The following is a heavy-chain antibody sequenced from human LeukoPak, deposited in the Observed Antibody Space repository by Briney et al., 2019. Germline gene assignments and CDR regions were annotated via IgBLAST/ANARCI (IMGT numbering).Heavy chain of an antibody. CDR3: ARVGDSSGWYLIPGYYYYYMDV. D-gene: IGHD6-19*01. CDR1: GFTFSSYW. Sequence: GGSLRLSCAASGFTFSSYWMSWVRQAPGKGLEWVANIKQDGSEKYYVDSVKGRFTISRDNAKNSLYLQMNSLRAEDTAVYYCARVGDSSGWYLIPGYYYYYMDVWGKGTTVTISS. CDR2: IKQDGSEK. V-gene: IGHV3-7*01. J-gene: IGHJ6*03.